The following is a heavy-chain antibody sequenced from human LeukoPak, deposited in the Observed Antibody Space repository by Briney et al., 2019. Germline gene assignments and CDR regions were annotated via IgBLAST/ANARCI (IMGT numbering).Heavy chain of an antibody. CDR3: ARSRHSYDSSGFPHY. J-gene: IGHJ4*02. CDR1: GFTFDDCG. V-gene: IGHV3-20*04. D-gene: IGHD3-22*01. CDR2: INWNGGST. Sequence: GGSLRLSCAASGFTFDDCGMSWVRQAPGKGLEWVSGINWNGGSTGYADSVKGRFTISRDNAKNSLYLQMNSLRAEDTALYYCARSRHSYDSSGFPHYWGQGTLVTVSS.